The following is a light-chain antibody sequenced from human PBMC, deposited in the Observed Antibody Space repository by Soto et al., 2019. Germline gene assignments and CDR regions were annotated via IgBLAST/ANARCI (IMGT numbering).Light chain of an antibody. CDR2: SNH. Sequence: QSVLTQPPSASGTPGQRVTISCSGSSSNIGSNDVYWYQQLPGTAPKVLIYSNHQRPSGVPDRFSGSKSGTSASQAISGLGYEDEADYYCAAGDDSLRGHWVFGGGTKRTVL. J-gene: IGLJ3*02. CDR1: SSNIGSND. V-gene: IGLV1-47*02. CDR3: AAGDDSLRGHWV.